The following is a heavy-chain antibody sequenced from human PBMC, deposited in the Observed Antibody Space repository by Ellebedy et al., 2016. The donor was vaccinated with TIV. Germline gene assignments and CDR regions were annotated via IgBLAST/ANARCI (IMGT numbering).Heavy chain of an antibody. CDR3: ARDSHLAYGMDV. J-gene: IGHJ6*02. CDR2: IDSSSRTI. CDR1: GFMLSRYS. V-gene: IGHV3-48*01. Sequence: GESLKISCAAPGFMLSRYSMNWVRQAPGGLEWISHIDSSSRTIYYADSVKGRFSISRDNAKNSLYLQMNSLTAEDTAVYYCARDSHLAYGMDVWGQGTTVTVSS.